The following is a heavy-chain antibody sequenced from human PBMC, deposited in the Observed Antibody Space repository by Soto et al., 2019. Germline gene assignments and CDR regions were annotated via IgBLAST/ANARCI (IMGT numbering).Heavy chain of an antibody. CDR1: GFTVSSNY. D-gene: IGHD6-6*01. J-gene: IGHJ5*02. CDR3: ARDPSRSSYLGRFDP. Sequence: GGSLRLSCAASGFTVSSNYMSWVRQAPGKGLEWVSVIYSGESKLYADSVKGRFTISRDNFKNTLYLQMNSLRAEDTAVYYCARDPSRSSYLGRFDPWGQGALVTVSS. CDR2: IYSGESK. V-gene: IGHV3-53*01.